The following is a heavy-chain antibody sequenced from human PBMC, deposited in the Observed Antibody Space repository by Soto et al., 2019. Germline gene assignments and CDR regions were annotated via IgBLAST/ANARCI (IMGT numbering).Heavy chain of an antibody. CDR2: INHSGST. V-gene: IGHV4-34*01. J-gene: IGHJ5*02. CDR1: GGSFSGYY. D-gene: IGHD3-16*02. CDR3: ERGQGGYQHNWFDP. Sequence: SETLSLTCAVYGGSFSGYYWSWIRQPPGKGLEWIGEINHSGSTNYNPSLKSRVTISVDTSKNQFSLKLSSVTAADTAVYYCERGQGGYQHNWFDPWGQGTLVSVSS.